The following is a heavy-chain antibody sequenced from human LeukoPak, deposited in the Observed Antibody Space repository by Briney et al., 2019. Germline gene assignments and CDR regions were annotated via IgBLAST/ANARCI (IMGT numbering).Heavy chain of an antibody. CDR2: IYTSGST. J-gene: IGHJ6*03. CDR1: GGSISSYH. V-gene: IGHV4-4*09. D-gene: IGHD3-10*01. CDR3: ARSALGWDGSGSPYYYYYMDV. Sequence: PSETLSLTCTVSGGSISSYHWSWIRQPPGKGLEWIGYIYTSGSTNYNPSLKSRVTISVDTSKNQFSLKLSSVTAADTAVYYCARSALGWDGSGSPYYYYYMDVWGKGTTVTVSS.